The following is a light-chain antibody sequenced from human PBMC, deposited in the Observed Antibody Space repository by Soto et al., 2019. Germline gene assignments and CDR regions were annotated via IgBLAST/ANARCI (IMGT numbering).Light chain of an antibody. J-gene: IGKJ2*01. CDR3: QQVYDFPHT. CDR1: QTINNY. CDR2: GAS. V-gene: IGKV1-39*01. Sequence: DIQMTQSPSSLSASVGDRVTITCRTSQTINNYLNWYRQKPGKVPEVLIYGASSLQRGVSSRFNCSASRTYFTLTISSLQPEDFATYYCQQVYDFPHTFGQGTKVEV.